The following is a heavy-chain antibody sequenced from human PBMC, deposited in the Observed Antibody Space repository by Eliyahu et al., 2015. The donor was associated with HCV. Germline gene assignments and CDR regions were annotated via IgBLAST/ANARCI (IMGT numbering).Heavy chain of an antibody. Sequence: QVQLQESGPGLVKPSETLSLTCTVSGGSIPTYYWSWIRQPPGKGPEWIGYIHYSGSTNYNPPLKSRVTISVDTSKNQFSLNLTSVTAADTAVYYCASGGGGIAVAGTGGWFDPWGQGTLVTVSS. CDR2: IHYSGST. J-gene: IGHJ5*02. D-gene: IGHD6-19*01. V-gene: IGHV4-59*01. CDR1: GGSIPTYY. CDR3: ASGGGGIAVAGTGGWFDP.